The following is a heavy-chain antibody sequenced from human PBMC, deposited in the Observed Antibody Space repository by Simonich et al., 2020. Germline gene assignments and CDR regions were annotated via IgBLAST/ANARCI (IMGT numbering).Heavy chain of an antibody. V-gene: IGHV1-8*03. D-gene: IGHD2-2*01. CDR2: KNPNSGNT. Sequence: QVQLVQSGAEVKKPGASVKVSCKASGYTFTSYDINWERQATGQGREWIGRKNPNSGNTGYAQNFQGRVTITRNTSISTAYMELSSLRSEDTAVYYCARARYCSSTSCYNWFDPWGQGTLVTVSS. J-gene: IGHJ5*02. CDR1: GYTFTSYD. CDR3: ARARYCSSTSCYNWFDP.